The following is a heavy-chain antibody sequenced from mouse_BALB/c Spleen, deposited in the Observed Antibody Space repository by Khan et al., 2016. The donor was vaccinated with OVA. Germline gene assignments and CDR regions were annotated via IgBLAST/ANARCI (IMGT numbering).Heavy chain of an antibody. Sequence: EVQLQESGPGLVKPSQSLSLTCTVTGYSITSDYAWNWIRQFPGNKLEWMGYISSTGGTSYNPSLKSRISITRNTSKHQFLLQLKSVTAEDTATYYCARSLYYSYGYALDCWGRGTLVTVSS. J-gene: IGHJ4*01. V-gene: IGHV3-2*02. CDR1: GYSITSDYA. CDR3: ARSLYYSYGYALDC. D-gene: IGHD2-14*01. CDR2: ISSTGGT.